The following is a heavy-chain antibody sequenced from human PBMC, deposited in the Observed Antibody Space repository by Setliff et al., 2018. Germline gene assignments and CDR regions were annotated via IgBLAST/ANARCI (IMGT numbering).Heavy chain of an antibody. D-gene: IGHD2-2*01. J-gene: IGHJ4*02. V-gene: IGHV4-59*08. Sequence: ASETLSLTCTVSGGSISSHYWSWIRQPPGKGLEWIGSIYYSGSTNYNPSLKSRVTISVDTSKNQFSLTLSSMTAADTAVYYCARTNYAADYWGPGLLVTVPQ. CDR1: GGSISSHY. CDR2: IYYSGST. CDR3: ARTNYAADY.